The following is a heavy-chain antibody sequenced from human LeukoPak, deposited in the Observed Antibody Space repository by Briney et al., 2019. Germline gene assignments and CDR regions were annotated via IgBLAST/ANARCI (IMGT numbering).Heavy chain of an antibody. J-gene: IGHJ4*02. Sequence: GGSLRLSCAASGFTFSSYSMNWVRQAPGKGLEWVSSISSSSSYIYYADSVKGRFTIPRDNAKNSLYLQMNSLRAEDTAVYYCARSGGGYDYLDYWGQGTLVTVSS. V-gene: IGHV3-21*01. CDR1: GFTFSSYS. CDR2: ISSSSSYI. CDR3: ARSGGGYDYLDY. D-gene: IGHD5-12*01.